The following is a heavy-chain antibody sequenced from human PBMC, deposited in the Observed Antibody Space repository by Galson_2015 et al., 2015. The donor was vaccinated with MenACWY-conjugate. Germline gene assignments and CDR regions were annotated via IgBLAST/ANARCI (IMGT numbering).Heavy chain of an antibody. D-gene: IGHD3-9*01. V-gene: IGHV3-11*05. CDR2: ISSSISYA. CDR1: GFTFSDYY. CDR3: ARGPPILRSSSRDWFDP. Sequence: SLRLSCAASGFTFSDYYMSWIRQAPGKGLEWLSYISSSISYANYADSVKGRFTISRDNAKNSLYLQMNSLRAEDTAVYYCARGPPILRSSSRDWFDPWGQGTLVTVSS. J-gene: IGHJ5*02.